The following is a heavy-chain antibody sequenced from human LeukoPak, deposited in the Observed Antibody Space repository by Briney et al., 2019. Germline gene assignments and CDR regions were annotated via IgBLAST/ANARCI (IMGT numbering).Heavy chain of an antibody. V-gene: IGHV1-2*02. CDR1: GYTFTGYY. D-gene: IGHD5-24*01. CDR2: INPNSGGT. J-gene: IGHJ4*02. CDR3: ARDSRDGYNPFDY. Sequence: ASVKVSCKASGYTFTGYYMHWVRQPPGQGLEWMGWINPNSGGTNYAQKFQGRVTMTRDTSISTAYMELSRLRSDDTAVYYCARDSRDGYNPFDYWGQGTLVTVSS.